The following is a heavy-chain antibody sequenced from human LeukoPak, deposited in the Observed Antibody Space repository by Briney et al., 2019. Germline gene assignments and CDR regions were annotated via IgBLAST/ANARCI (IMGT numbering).Heavy chain of an antibody. CDR1: GFTFSSYE. Sequence: GGSLRLSCAASGFTFSSYEMNWVRQAPGKGLEWVSYISSSGSTIYYADSVKGRFTISRDNAKNSLYLQMNSLRAEDTAVYYRARAIRGYKGGYYYYGMDVWGKGTTVTVSS. J-gene: IGHJ6*04. D-gene: IGHD5-18*01. V-gene: IGHV3-48*03. CDR3: ARAIRGYKGGYYYYGMDV. CDR2: ISSSGSTI.